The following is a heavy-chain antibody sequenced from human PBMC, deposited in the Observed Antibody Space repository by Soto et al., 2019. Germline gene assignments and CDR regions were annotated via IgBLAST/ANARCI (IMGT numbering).Heavy chain of an antibody. CDR2: FYYSGSA. CDR1: GGSISSGAYY. CDR3: ARGGRYDSSGYYDY. V-gene: IGHV4-31*03. D-gene: IGHD3-22*01. J-gene: IGHJ4*02. Sequence: PSETLSLTCTVSGGSISSGAYYWSWIRQHPGKGLEWIGSFYYSGSAFYNPSLKSRLTISVDTSKNQLSLKVRSMTAADTAVYYCARGGRYDSSGYYDYWGQGTLVTVSS.